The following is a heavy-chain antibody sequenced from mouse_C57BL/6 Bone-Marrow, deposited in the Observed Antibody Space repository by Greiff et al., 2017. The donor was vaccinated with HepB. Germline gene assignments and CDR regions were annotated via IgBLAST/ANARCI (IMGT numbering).Heavy chain of an antibody. J-gene: IGHJ2*01. CDR3: AREGGGSPFDY. V-gene: IGHV7-1*01. D-gene: IGHD1-1*02. CDR1: GFTFSDFY. Sequence: EVMLVESGGGLVQSGRSLRLSCATSGFTFSDFYMEWVRQAPGKGLEWIAASRNKANDYTTEYSASVKGRFIVSRDTSQSILYLQMNALRAEDTAMYYCAREGGGSPFDYWGQGTTLTVSS. CDR2: SRNKANDYTT.